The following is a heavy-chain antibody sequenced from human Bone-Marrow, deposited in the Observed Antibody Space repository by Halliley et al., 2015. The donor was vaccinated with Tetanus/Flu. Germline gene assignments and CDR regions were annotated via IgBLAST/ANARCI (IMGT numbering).Heavy chain of an antibody. CDR3: VRGDYGSGGYRDPNWFAP. V-gene: IGHV3-21*01. D-gene: IGHD3-10*01. Sequence: SLRLSCEASGFFFKSYTLHWVRQAPGKGLEWVSSISSTGSYIFYADSVKGRFTISRDNAQDLLYLQMNSLRPDDTAVYYCVRGDYGSGGYRDPNWFAPWGRGTLVTVPS. CDR1: GFFFKSYT. CDR2: ISSTGSYI. J-gene: IGHJ5*02.